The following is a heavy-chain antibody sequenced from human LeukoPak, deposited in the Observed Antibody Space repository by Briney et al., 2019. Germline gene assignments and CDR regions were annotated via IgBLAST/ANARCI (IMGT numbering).Heavy chain of an antibody. J-gene: IGHJ3*02. CDR1: GFTFRDYF. D-gene: IGHD3-22*01. CDR3: ARATYDSSAVDAFDI. V-gene: IGHV3-11*01. Sequence: GGSLRLSCAASGFTFRDYFMSWIRQPPGKGLEWVAYTNTAGNTIYYADSMKGQFTISRDNAKNSLYLQMNTLRAEDTAVYYCARATYDSSAVDAFDIWGQGTMVTVSP. CDR2: TNTAGNTI.